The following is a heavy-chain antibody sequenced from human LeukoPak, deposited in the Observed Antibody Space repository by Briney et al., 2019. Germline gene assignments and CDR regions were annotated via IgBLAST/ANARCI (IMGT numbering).Heavy chain of an antibody. CDR2: INHSGST. Sequence: SETLSLTCAVYGGSFSGYDWSWIRQPPGKGLEWIGEINHSGSTNYNPSLKSRVTISVDTSKNQFSLKLSSVTAADTAVYYCARGRSYCDGDCYSAPEYFQHWGQGTLVTVSS. CDR3: ARGRSYCDGDCYSAPEYFQH. J-gene: IGHJ1*01. CDR1: GGSFSGYD. D-gene: IGHD2-21*02. V-gene: IGHV4-34*01.